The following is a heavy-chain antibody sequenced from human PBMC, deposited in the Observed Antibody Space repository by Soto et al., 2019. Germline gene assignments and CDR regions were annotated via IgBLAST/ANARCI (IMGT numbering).Heavy chain of an antibody. CDR3: ANTYYDFWSGYLYYYYYYGMDV. CDR1: GFTFSSYG. V-gene: IGHV3-30*18. CDR2: ISYDGSNK. Sequence: PGGSLRLSCAASGFTFSSYGTHWVRQAPGKGLEWVAVISYDGSNKYYADSVKGRSTISRDNSKNTLYLQMNSLRAEDTAVYYCANTYYDFWSGYLYYYYYYGMDVWGQGTTVTVSS. D-gene: IGHD3-3*01. J-gene: IGHJ6*02.